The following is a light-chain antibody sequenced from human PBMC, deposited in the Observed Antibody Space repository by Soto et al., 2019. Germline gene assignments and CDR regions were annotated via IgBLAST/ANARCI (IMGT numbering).Light chain of an antibody. J-gene: IGLJ2*01. CDR1: DIGDKG. V-gene: IGLV3-21*02. CDR2: DDR. Sequence: SYILTQPPSVSVAPGQTATITCGGADIGDKGVQWYQQRPGQAPLLVVYDDRDRPSGIPERYSGSNSGNKAALIISRVEAGDEADYYCQVWDSNTEPVIFGGGTKLTFL. CDR3: QVWDSNTEPVI.